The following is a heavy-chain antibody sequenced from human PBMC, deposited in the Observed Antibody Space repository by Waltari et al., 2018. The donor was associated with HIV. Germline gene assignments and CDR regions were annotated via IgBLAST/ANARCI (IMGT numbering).Heavy chain of an antibody. J-gene: IGHJ4*02. CDR1: EFTFNNYW. V-gene: IGHV3-7*01. CDR3: AREALYDSSGYYFDY. CDR2: IKQGESEK. Sequence: EVQLVESGGGLVQPGGSLRLSCAASEFTFNNYWMTWVRQAPGKGLEWVAKIKQGESEKYDVDSVKGRFTISRDNAKNSLFLQMNSLRAEDTAVYYCAREALYDSSGYYFDYWGQGTLVTVSS. D-gene: IGHD3-22*01.